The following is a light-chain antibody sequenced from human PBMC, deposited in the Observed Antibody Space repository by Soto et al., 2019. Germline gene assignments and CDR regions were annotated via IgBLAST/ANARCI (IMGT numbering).Light chain of an antibody. CDR3: QQSSVTIT. J-gene: IGKJ4*01. CDR1: QNINHY. Sequence: DIQVTQSPSSLSASVGDSVTIACRASQNINHYLNWYQHKPGTAPKLLISGVSGLQGGVPSRFSASGSGTDFTLTISSLQPEDFATYYCQQSSVTITFGGGTKV. V-gene: IGKV1-39*01. CDR2: GVS.